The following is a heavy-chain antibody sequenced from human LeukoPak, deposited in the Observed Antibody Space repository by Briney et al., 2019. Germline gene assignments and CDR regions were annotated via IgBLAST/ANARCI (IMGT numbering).Heavy chain of an antibody. CDR2: ISSSGSTI. Sequence: GALRLSCAASGFTFSSYEMNWVRQAPGKGLEWVSYISSSGSTIYYADSVKGRFTISRDNAKNSLYLQMNSLRAEDTAVYYCAELGITMIGGVWGKGTAVTISS. J-gene: IGHJ6*04. D-gene: IGHD3-10*02. V-gene: IGHV3-48*03. CDR1: GFTFSSYE. CDR3: AELGITMIGGV.